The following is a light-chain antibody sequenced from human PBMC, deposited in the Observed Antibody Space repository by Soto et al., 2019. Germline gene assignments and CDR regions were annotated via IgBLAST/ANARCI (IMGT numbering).Light chain of an antibody. CDR1: SSDIGAYNY. V-gene: IGLV2-14*01. CDR3: SSYRSSSTRYV. J-gene: IGLJ1*01. Sequence: QSALTQPDSVSGSPGQSIAISCTGTSSDIGAYNYVSWYQQHPGKAPKIMIYDVSNRPSGVSDRFSGSKSDNTASLTISGLRAEDEADYYCSSYRSSSTRYVFGTGTKLTVL. CDR2: DVS.